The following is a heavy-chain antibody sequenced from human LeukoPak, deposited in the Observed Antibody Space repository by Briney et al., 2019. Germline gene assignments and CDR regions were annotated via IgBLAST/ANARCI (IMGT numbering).Heavy chain of an antibody. J-gene: IGHJ4*02. CDR3: APAPTYYDFWSGYYDY. V-gene: IGHV3-30-3*01. CDR1: GFTFSSYA. D-gene: IGHD3-3*01. CDR2: ISYDGSNK. Sequence: GSLRLSCAASGFTFSSYAMHWVRQAPGKGLEWVAVISYDGSNKYYADSVKGRFTISRDNSKNTLYLQMNSLRAEDTAVYYCAPAPTYYDFWSGYYDYWGQGTLVTVPS.